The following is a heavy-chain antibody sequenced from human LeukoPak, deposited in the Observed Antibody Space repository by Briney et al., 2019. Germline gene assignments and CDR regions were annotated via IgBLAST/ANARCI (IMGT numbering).Heavy chain of an antibody. J-gene: IGHJ4*02. CDR2: IYNRGGT. CDR1: VGSSRGYY. D-gene: IGHD3-22*01. CDR3: AVGEGDSSGYYYTNDY. V-gene: IGHV4-34*01. Sequence: SETLSLTCAVYVGSSRGYYWSWSPDPPGRGVGCIGEIYNRGGTHYTTSLKSRDTISVDTSKIQFSLKLSSVTAADTAVYYCAVGEGDSSGYYYTNDYWGQGTLVTVSS.